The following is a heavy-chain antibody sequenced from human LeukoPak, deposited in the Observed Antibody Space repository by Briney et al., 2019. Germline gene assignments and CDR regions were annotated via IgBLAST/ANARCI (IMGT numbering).Heavy chain of an antibody. CDR1: GFTFSSYS. Sequence: GGSLRLSCAASGFTFSSYSMNWVRQAPGKGLEWVSYISSSSSTIYYADSVKGRFTISRDNAKNSLYLQMNSLRAEDTAVYYCARAPSMIVVADAFDIWGQGTTVTISS. V-gene: IGHV3-48*01. CDR2: ISSSSSTI. CDR3: ARAPSMIVVADAFDI. D-gene: IGHD3-22*01. J-gene: IGHJ3*02.